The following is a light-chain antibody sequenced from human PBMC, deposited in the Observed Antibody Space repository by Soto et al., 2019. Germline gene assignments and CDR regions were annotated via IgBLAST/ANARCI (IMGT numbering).Light chain of an antibody. CDR1: SSNIGSNY. J-gene: IGLJ2*01. CDR3: AAWAASLSGPV. CDR2: RNN. Sequence: QSVLTQPPSASGTPGQRVTISCSGSSSNIGSNYVYWYQQLPGTAPKLLIYRNNQRPSGVPDRFSGSKSGTSASLAISGLRSEDEADYYCAAWAASLSGPVFGGGTQRTVL. V-gene: IGLV1-47*01.